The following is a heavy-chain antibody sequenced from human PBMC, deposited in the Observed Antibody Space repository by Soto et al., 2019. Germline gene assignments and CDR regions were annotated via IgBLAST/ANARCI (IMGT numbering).Heavy chain of an antibody. V-gene: IGHV1-3*01. Sequence: QVQLVQSGAEVKKPGASVKVSCKASGYTFTSYAMHWVRQAPGQRLEWMGWINAGNGNTKYSQKFQGRVTITRYTSASTAYMELSSLRSEDTAVYYCARGDMVRGNDYWGQGTLVTVSS. J-gene: IGHJ4*02. D-gene: IGHD3-10*01. CDR2: INAGNGNT. CDR3: ARGDMVRGNDY. CDR1: GYTFTSYA.